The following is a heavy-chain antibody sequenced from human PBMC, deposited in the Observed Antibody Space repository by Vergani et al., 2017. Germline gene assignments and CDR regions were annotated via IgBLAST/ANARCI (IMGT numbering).Heavy chain of an antibody. CDR3: ANKRGDNWFDP. V-gene: IGHV1-2*02. D-gene: IGHD3-16*01. CDR1: GYTFTAYY. CDR2: INPNGGGT. J-gene: IGHJ5*02. Sequence: QVQLVQSGAEVKKPGASVKVSCRASGYTFTAYYMHWVRQAPGQGFEWMGWINPNGGGTSYAQTFQGRVTMTRDTSISTAYMELSRLSTDDTAVYYCANKRGDNWFDPWGQGTLVTVSS.